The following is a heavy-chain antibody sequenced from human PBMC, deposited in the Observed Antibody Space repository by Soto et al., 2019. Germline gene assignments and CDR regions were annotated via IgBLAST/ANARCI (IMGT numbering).Heavy chain of an antibody. Sequence: EVQLVESGGGLVKPGGSLRLSCAASGFTFSSYSMNWVRQAPGKGLEWVSSISSSSSYIYYADSVKGRFTISRDNAKNSLYLQMNSLRAEDTAVYYCARDLSGAKQYYFDHWGQGTLVTVSS. J-gene: IGHJ4*02. CDR1: GFTFSSYS. V-gene: IGHV3-21*01. CDR2: ISSSSSYI. CDR3: ARDLSGAKQYYFDH. D-gene: IGHD1-26*01.